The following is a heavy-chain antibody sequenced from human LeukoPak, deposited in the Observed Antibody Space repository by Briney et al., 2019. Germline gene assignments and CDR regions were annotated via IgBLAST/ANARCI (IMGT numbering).Heavy chain of an antibody. V-gene: IGHV3-7*01. Sequence: PGGSLRLSCAASGFTFSSYWMNWVRQAPGKGLEWVANIKQDGSEKYYVDSVKGRFTISRDNAKNSLYLQMNSLRAEDTAVYYCARERGAYYYDSGYAFDIWGQGTMVTVSS. J-gene: IGHJ3*02. D-gene: IGHD3-22*01. CDR1: GFTFSSYW. CDR3: ARERGAYYYDSGYAFDI. CDR2: IKQDGSEK.